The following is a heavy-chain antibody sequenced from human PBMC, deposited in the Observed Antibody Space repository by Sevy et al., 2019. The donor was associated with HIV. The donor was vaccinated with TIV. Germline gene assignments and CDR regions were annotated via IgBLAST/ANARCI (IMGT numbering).Heavy chain of an antibody. V-gene: IGHV4-39*01. J-gene: IGHJ4*02. Sequence: SETLSLTCSVSGGSITSKNYFWAWIRQSPGKGLEWIGSIYHSGSTYHSPSLQSRVGISVDTSRRHFSLKLSSVTATDTGVYYCARHSFKHGYRPHYFDYWSQGTLVTVSS. CDR2: IYHSGST. D-gene: IGHD5-18*01. CDR1: GGSITSKNYF. CDR3: ARHSFKHGYRPHYFDY.